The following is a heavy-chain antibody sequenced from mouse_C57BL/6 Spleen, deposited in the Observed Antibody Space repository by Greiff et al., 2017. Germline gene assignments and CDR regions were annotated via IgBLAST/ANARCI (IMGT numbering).Heavy chain of an antibody. CDR2: IDPETGGT. J-gene: IGHJ2*01. CDR1: GYTFTDYE. Sequence: VQLQESGAELVRPGASVTLSCKASGYTFTDYEMHWVKQTPVHGLEWIGAIDPETGGTAYNQKFKGKAILTADKSSSTAYMELRSLTSEDSAVYYCTRWGTTVVPYYFDYWGQGTTRTVSS. CDR3: TRWGTTVVPYYFDY. D-gene: IGHD1-1*01. V-gene: IGHV1-15*01.